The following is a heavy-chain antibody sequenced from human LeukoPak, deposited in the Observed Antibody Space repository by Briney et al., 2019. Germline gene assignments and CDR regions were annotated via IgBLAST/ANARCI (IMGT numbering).Heavy chain of an antibody. Sequence: KPSETLSLTCTVSGGSISSSSYYWGWIRQPPGKGLEWIGSIYYSGSTYYNPSLKSRVTISVDTSKNQFSLKLSSVTAADTAVYYCARGTSIAVAPWYYYYYMDVWGKGTTVTVSS. CDR2: IYYSGST. CDR3: ARGTSIAVAPWYYYYYMDV. J-gene: IGHJ6*03. D-gene: IGHD6-19*01. CDR1: GGSISSSSYY. V-gene: IGHV4-39*01.